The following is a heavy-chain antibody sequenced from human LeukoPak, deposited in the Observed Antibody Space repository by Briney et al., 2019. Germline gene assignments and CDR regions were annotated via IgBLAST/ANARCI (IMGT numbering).Heavy chain of an antibody. CDR3: ATVRGGSSTTWYIDY. V-gene: IGHV3-33*01. Sequence: PARSLRLSCAASGFTFSNYGMHWVRQAPGKGLEWVAVIWYDGSNKYYADSVKGRFTISRENSKNTLYLQMDSLRAEDTAVYYCATVRGGSSTTWYIDYWGQGTLVTVSA. D-gene: IGHD6-13*01. CDR2: IWYDGSNK. J-gene: IGHJ4*02. CDR1: GFTFSNYG.